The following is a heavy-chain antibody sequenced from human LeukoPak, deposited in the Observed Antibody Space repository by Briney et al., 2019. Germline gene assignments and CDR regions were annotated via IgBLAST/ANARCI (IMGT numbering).Heavy chain of an antibody. Sequence: SETLSLTCTVPGGSVSSGSYYWSWIRRPPGKGLEWIGYIYYNGNTNYSPSLKSRVTMSVDTSKNLFSLKVSSVTAADTAVYYCARGRSNYYGMDVWGQGTTVTVSS. CDR2: IYYNGNT. CDR3: ARGRSNYYGMDV. D-gene: IGHD1-26*01. J-gene: IGHJ6*02. V-gene: IGHV4-61*01. CDR1: GGSVSSGSYY.